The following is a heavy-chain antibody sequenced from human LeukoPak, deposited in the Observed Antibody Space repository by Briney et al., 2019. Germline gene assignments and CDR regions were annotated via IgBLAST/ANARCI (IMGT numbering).Heavy chain of an antibody. CDR3: ARRRGDGDYRPDY. CDR2: INHSGST. V-gene: IGHV4-34*01. Sequence: SETLSLTCAVYGGSFSGYYWSWIRQPPGKGLEWIGEINHSGSTNYNPSLKSRVTISVDTSKNQFSLKLSSVTAADTAVYYCARRRGDGDYRPDYWGQGTLVTVSS. CDR1: GGSFSGYY. D-gene: IGHD4-17*01. J-gene: IGHJ4*02.